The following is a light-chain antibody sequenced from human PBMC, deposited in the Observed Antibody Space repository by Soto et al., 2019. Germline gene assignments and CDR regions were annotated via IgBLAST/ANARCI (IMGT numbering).Light chain of an antibody. J-gene: IGKJ2*01. V-gene: IGKV3-20*01. CDR1: QSVSNNY. CDR3: QQYGSSPPYT. Sequence: EVVLTQSPGTLSLSPGERATLSCRASQSVSNNYFAWYQQKPGQAPRLLIFGSSDRATGTPDRFSGSGSGTDFTLTISRLEPEAFAVSYCQQYGSSPPYTFGQGTKLEIK. CDR2: GSS.